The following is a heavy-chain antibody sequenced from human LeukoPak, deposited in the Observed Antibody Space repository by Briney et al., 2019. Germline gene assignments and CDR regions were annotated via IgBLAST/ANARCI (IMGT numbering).Heavy chain of an antibody. CDR1: GFTISSYW. CDR3: ARGVGEQWLVNWFDP. V-gene: IGHV3-7*01. CDR2: TKEDGREK. D-gene: IGHD6-19*01. J-gene: IGHJ5*02. Sequence: PGGSLRLSCAASGFTISSYWMNWVRQAPGKGLEWVANTKEDGREKYYVDSVKGRFTISRDNAKNSLYLQMNSLRAEDTAVYYCARGVGEQWLVNWFDPWGQGTLVTVSS.